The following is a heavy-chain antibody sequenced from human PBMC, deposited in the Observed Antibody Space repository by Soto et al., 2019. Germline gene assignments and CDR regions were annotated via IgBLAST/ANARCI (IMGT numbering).Heavy chain of an antibody. CDR1: GFTFSAYS. V-gene: IGHV3-48*01. J-gene: IGHJ4*02. CDR3: ARDGIGGTVFRGYIDY. D-gene: IGHD1-7*01. Sequence: PGGSLRLSCAASGFTFSAYSMNWVRQAPGKGLEWVSFIGSTGSVTHYADSVKGRFTISRDNSRNTLYLQMNTLGAEDTAVYYCARDGIGGTVFRGYIDYWGRGTVVTVSS. CDR2: IGSTGSVT.